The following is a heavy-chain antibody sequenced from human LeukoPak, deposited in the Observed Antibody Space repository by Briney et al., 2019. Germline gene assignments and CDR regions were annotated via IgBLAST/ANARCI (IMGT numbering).Heavy chain of an antibody. CDR3: ARDPYCGGDCPNYFDY. D-gene: IGHD2-21*02. J-gene: IGHJ4*02. CDR1: GGSISSYY. CDR2: IYHSGST. V-gene: IGHV4-59*12. Sequence: SETLSLTCTVSGGSISSYYWSWIRQPPGKGLEWIGYIYHSGSTYYNPSLKSRVTISVDRSKNQFSLNLRSVTAADTALYYCARDPYCGGDCPNYFDYWGQGSLVTVSS.